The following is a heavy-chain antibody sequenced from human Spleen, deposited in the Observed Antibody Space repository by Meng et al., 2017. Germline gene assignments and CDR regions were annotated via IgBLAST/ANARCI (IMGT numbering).Heavy chain of an antibody. Sequence: ASVKVSCKASGYTFTSYYMHWVRQAPGQRLEWMGWINAGNGSTKYSQKFQGRVTITRDTSASTAYMELSSLRSEDTAVYYCARDLYFWSGYSTHSLTGDYYYGMDVWGQGTTVTVSS. CDR1: GYTFTSYY. J-gene: IGHJ6*02. CDR2: INAGNGST. V-gene: IGHV1-3*01. CDR3: ARDLYFWSGYSTHSLTGDYYYGMDV. D-gene: IGHD3-3*01.